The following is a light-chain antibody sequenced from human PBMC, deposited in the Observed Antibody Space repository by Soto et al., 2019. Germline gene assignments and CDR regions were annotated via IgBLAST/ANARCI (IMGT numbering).Light chain of an antibody. CDR1: QSISSY. CDR3: QQSYSTPRIT. Sequence: DIQMTQSPSSLSASVGDRVTITCRASQSISSYLNWYQQKPAKAPKLLIYAASSLQSGVPSRFSGSGSGTDFTLTISSLQPEDFATYYCQQSYSTPRITFGQGTRLEIK. J-gene: IGKJ5*01. CDR2: AAS. V-gene: IGKV1-39*01.